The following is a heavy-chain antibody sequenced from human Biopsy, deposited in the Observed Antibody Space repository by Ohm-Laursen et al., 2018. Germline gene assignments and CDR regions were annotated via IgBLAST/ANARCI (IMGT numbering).Heavy chain of an antibody. CDR2: IFYRGST. CDR3: ARDYDTSGYYYVS. V-gene: IGHV4-39*01. Sequence: SDTLPLTWTVSGGSISNNNYYWGWIRQPPGKGLEWIGSIFYRGSTHYKPSLKSRVNISVDTSKNQFSLKLNSVTAADTAVYYCARDYDTSGYYYVSWGQGTLVTVSS. D-gene: IGHD3-22*01. CDR1: GGSISNNNYY. J-gene: IGHJ5*02.